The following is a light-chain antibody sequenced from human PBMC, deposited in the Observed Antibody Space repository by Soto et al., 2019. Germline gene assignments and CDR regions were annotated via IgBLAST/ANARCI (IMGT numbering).Light chain of an antibody. Sequence: QSALTQPASVSGSPGQSITISCTGTSSDVGSYNLVSWYQQHPGKAPKHMIYEGSKRPSGVATRLSGSKSGNTASLTISGLQAEEEADYYCCSYAGSRVVFGGGTKLTVL. CDR2: EGS. J-gene: IGLJ2*01. CDR1: SSDVGSYNL. CDR3: CSYAGSRVV. V-gene: IGLV2-23*01.